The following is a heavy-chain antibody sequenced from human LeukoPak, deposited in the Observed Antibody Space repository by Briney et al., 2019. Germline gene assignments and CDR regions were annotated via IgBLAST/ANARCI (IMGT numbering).Heavy chain of an antibody. D-gene: IGHD3-22*01. J-gene: IGHJ4*02. Sequence: GGSLRLSCVASGFTFSSYSMNWVRQAPGKGLEWVSYISSSSSIIYYADSVKGRFTISRDNAKNSLYLQMNSLRDEDTAVYYCAREAYYYDSSNYYPAFDYWGQRTLVTVSS. CDR1: GFTFSSYS. V-gene: IGHV3-48*02. CDR2: ISSSSSII. CDR3: AREAYYYDSSNYYPAFDY.